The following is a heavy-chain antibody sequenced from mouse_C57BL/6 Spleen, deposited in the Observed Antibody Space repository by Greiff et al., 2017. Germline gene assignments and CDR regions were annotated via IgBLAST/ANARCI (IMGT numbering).Heavy chain of an antibody. CDR2: IDPANGNT. V-gene: IGHV14-3*01. CDR3: ASTVVATNYFDY. Sequence: VQLKESVAELVRPGASVKLSCTASGFNIKNTYMHWVKQRPEQGLEWIGRIDPANGNTKYAPKFQGKATITAYTSSNTAYLQLSSLTSEDTAIYYCASTVVATNYFDYWGQGTTLTVSS. J-gene: IGHJ2*01. CDR1: GFNIKNTY. D-gene: IGHD1-1*01.